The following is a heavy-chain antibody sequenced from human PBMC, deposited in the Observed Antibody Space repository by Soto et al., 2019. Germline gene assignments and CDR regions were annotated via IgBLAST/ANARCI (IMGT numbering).Heavy chain of an antibody. V-gene: IGHV4-59*01. CDR3: ARAMGDWGTYYYYYGFDV. CDR1: GGSTSNFY. D-gene: IGHD3-16*01. Sequence: SETLSLTCGVYGGSTSNFYWSWIRQSPGKGLEWIGSIYYSGATNYNPSLESRLTISVDTSKNQFSLNLSSVTAADTAVYYCARAMGDWGTYYYYYGFDVWGQGTTVTVSS. CDR2: IYYSGAT. J-gene: IGHJ6*02.